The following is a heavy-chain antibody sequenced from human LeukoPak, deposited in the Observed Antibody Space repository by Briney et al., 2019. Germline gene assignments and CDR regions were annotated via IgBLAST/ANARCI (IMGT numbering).Heavy chain of an antibody. CDR2: INPNSGGT. CDR3: ARGDIVVVVAATEYYFDY. Sequence: ASVKVSCKTSVYTFTDYYMHWVRQAPGQGLEWMGWINPNSGGTNYAQKFQGSVTMTRDTSISTAYMELSRLRSDDTAVYYCARGDIVVVVAATEYYFDYWGQGTLVTVSS. V-gene: IGHV1-2*02. CDR1: VYTFTDYY. J-gene: IGHJ4*02. D-gene: IGHD2-15*01.